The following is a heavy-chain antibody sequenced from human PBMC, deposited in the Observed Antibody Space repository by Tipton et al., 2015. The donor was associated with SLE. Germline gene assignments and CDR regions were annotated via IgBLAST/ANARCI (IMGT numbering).Heavy chain of an antibody. CDR3: ARGPYCSSTSCYTAAAFDI. Sequence: TLSLTCTVSGGSISSYYWSWIRQPPGKGLEWIGYIYYSGNTNYNPSLKSRVTISVDTSKNQFSLKLSSVTAADTAVYYCARGPYCSSTSCYTAAAFDIWGQGTMVTVSS. J-gene: IGHJ3*02. D-gene: IGHD2-2*02. CDR2: IYYSGNT. V-gene: IGHV4-59*01. CDR1: GGSISSYY.